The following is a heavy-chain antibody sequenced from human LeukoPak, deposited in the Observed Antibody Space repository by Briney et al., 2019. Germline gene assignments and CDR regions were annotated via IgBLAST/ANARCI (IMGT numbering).Heavy chain of an antibody. V-gene: IGHV1-18*01. D-gene: IGHD3-3*01. CDR3: ARVRRIFGVVTLVPYYYYYMDV. CDR1: GYTFTSYG. Sequence: ASVKVSCKASGYTFTSYGISWVRQAPGQGLEWMGWISAYNGNTNYAQKFQGRVTMTTDTSTSTAYMELRSLRSDDTAVYYCARVRRIFGVVTLVPYYYYYMDVWGKGTTVTVSS. CDR2: ISAYNGNT. J-gene: IGHJ6*03.